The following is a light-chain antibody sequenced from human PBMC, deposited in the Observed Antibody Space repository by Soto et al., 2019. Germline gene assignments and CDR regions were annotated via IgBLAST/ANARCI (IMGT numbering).Light chain of an antibody. CDR3: KHYNSYSEA. V-gene: IGKV1-5*03. CDR1: QTISSW. CDR2: KAS. J-gene: IGKJ5*01. Sequence: DIQMTQSTSTLSVSVGDRVTITCRASQTISSWLAWYQQKPGKAPKLLIYKASTLKSGVPSRFSGSGSGTEFTLTISSLQPDDFATYYCKHYNSYSEAFGQGTTTGD.